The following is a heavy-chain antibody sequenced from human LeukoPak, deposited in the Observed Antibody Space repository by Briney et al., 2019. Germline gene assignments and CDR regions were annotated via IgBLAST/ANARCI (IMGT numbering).Heavy chain of an antibody. D-gene: IGHD1-20*01. Sequence: SETLSLTCTVSGGSMSSYYWSWIRQPPGKGLEWIGYIYYSGSTNYNPSLKSRVTISVDTSKNQFTLKLSSVTAADTAVYYCARDREISNWNYHYMDVWGKGTTVTVSS. CDR1: GGSMSSYY. CDR2: IYYSGST. CDR3: ARDREISNWNYHYMDV. V-gene: IGHV4-59*12. J-gene: IGHJ6*03.